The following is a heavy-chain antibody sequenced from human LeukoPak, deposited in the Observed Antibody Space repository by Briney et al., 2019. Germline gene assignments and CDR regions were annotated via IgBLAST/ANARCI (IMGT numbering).Heavy chain of an antibody. CDR1: GGSISSSSYY. Sequence: PSETLSLTCTVSGGSISSSSYYWGWIRQPPGKGLEWIGRIYYSGSTNYNPSLKSRVTISVDTSKNQFSLKLSSVTAADTAVYYCARDRNNWKMARWFDPWGQGTLVTVSS. J-gene: IGHJ5*02. V-gene: IGHV4-39*07. CDR2: IYYSGST. CDR3: ARDRNNWKMARWFDP. D-gene: IGHD1-20*01.